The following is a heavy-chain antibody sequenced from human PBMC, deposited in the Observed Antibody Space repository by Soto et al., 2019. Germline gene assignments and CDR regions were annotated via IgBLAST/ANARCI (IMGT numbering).Heavy chain of an antibody. CDR2: IIPIFGTA. J-gene: IGHJ6*02. D-gene: IGHD3-22*01. V-gene: IGHV1-69*12. CDR3: ARDRDYYDSRGYYYDRVYYCGMDV. Sequence: QVQLVQSGAEVKKPGSSVKVSCKASGGTFSSYAISWVRQAPGQGLEWMGGIIPIFGTANYAQKFQGRVTSTADESTSTAYMELSSLRSEATSVYYGARDRDYYDSRGYYYDRVYYCGMDVWGQGTTVTVSS. CDR1: GGTFSSYA.